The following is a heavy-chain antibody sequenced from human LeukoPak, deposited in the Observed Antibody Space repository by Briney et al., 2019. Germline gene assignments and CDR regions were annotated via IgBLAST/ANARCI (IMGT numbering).Heavy chain of an antibody. CDR3: AREGTAMVSFDY. V-gene: IGHV3-48*03. Sequence: GGSLRLSCAASGFTFSSYEMNCVRQAPGKGLEWVSYISSGGNTIYYADSVKGRFTISRDNAKNSLYLQMNRLRAEDTAVYYCAREGTAMVSFDYWGQGTLVTVSS. D-gene: IGHD5-18*01. CDR1: GFTFSSYE. CDR2: ISSGGNTI. J-gene: IGHJ4*02.